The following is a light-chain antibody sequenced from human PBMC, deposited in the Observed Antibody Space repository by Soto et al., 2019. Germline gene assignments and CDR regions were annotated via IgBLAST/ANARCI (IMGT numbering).Light chain of an antibody. CDR2: GAS. Sequence: EIVMTQSPGTLSVSPGERATLSCRASQSVGTNLAWYQQKPGQAPRLLIYGASTRATGIPARFSGRGSGTEFTLTISSLQSEDFAVYSCHQYNNWPPWTFGQGTKVDIK. CDR1: QSVGTN. CDR3: HQYNNWPPWT. V-gene: IGKV3-15*01. J-gene: IGKJ1*01.